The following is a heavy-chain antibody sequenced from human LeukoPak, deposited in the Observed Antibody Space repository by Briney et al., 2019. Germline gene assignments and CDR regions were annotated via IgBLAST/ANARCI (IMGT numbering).Heavy chain of an antibody. CDR3: PRHSFPDILTEIGVVWFDP. D-gene: IGHD3-9*01. CDR1: GGSISSYY. CDR2: IYYSGST. J-gene: IGHJ5*02. Sequence: SETLSLTCTVSGGSISSYYWSWIRQPPGKGLEWIGYIYYSGSTNYNPSLKSRVTISVDTSKNQFSLKLSSVTAADTAVYYCPRHSFPDILTEIGVVWFDPWGQGTLVTASS. V-gene: IGHV4-59*08.